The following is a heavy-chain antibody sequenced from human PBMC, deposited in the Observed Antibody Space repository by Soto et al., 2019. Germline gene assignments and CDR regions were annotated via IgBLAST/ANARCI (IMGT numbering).Heavy chain of an antibody. CDR3: ARAWFGEQDV. CDR1: GYTFTSYA. CDR2: INAGNGNT. Sequence: QVQLVQSGAEVKKPGASVKVSCKASGYTFTSYAMHWVRQAPGQRLEWMGWINAGNGNTKYSQKFQGRVTITRDTYASTADLELSSLRSEDTAVYYCARAWFGEQDVWGQGTTVTVSS. D-gene: IGHD3-10*01. J-gene: IGHJ6*02. V-gene: IGHV1-3*01.